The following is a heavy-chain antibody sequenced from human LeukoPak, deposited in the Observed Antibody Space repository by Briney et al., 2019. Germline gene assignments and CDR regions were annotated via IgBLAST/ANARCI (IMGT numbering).Heavy chain of an antibody. J-gene: IGHJ4*01. CDR3: AKDREPDSGWSFDY. Sequence: GGSLRLSCAASGSTFSNYAMNWVRQAPGKGLEWVSAILGSGATYYADPVKGRFTISRDSSKNTLCLQMNSLRVDDTAIYYCAKDREPDSGWSFDYWGQGTLVIVSS. D-gene: IGHD6-19*01. V-gene: IGHV3-23*01. CDR1: GSTFSNYA. CDR2: ILGSGAT.